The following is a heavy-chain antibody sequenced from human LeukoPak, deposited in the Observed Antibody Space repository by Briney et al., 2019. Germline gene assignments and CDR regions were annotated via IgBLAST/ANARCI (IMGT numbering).Heavy chain of an antibody. CDR1: GYTLTELS. D-gene: IGHD3-22*01. J-gene: IGHJ4*02. Sequence: GASVKVSCKVSGYTLTELSMHWVRQAPGNGLEWRGGFDPEDGETIYAQKFQGRVTMTEDTSTDTAYMELSSLRSEDTAVYYCATSEWYYYDSSGYLNGFDYWGQGTLVTVSS. V-gene: IGHV1-24*01. CDR3: ATSEWYYYDSSGYLNGFDY. CDR2: FDPEDGET.